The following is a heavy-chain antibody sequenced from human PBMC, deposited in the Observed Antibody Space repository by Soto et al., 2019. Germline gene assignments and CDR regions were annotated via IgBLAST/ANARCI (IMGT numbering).Heavy chain of an antibody. Sequence: QVQLVQSGAEVKKPRSSVKVSCKASGGTFSSYAISWVRQAPGQGLEWMGGIIPIFGTANYAQKFQGRVTISADEYTSTAYMELSSLSPEDTAVYYCASIYSSSWGDLDYLGQATLVTVS. V-gene: IGHV1-69*01. D-gene: IGHD6-13*01. CDR2: IIPIFGTA. J-gene: IGHJ4*02. CDR1: GGTFSSYA. CDR3: ASIYSSSWGDLDY.